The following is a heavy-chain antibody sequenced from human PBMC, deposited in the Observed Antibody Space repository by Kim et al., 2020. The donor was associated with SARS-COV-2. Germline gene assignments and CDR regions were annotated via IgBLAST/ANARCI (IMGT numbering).Heavy chain of an antibody. CDR1: GGTFSSYA. J-gene: IGHJ5*02. CDR3: ARCTMGVHLYH. Sequence: ASVKVSCKASGGTFSSYAISWVRQAPGQGLEWMGWIIPINGITNYAQKFQGRVTITPDKSTSTAYMELRSLRSDDTAVYYCARCTMGVHLYHWGQGTRVTVSP. V-gene: IGHV1-18*01. CDR2: IIPINGIT. D-gene: IGHD3-16*01.